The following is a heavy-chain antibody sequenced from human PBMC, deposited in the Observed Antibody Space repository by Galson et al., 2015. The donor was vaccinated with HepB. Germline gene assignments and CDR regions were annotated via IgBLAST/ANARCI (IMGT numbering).Heavy chain of an antibody. V-gene: IGHV3-21*01. Sequence: SLRLSCAASGFTFSSYSMNWIRQAPGKGLEWVSSISSSSSYIYYADSVKGRFTISRDNAKNSLYLQMNSLRAEDTAVYYCARTGDPYGSGSYTWGQGTLVTVSS. CDR1: GFTFSSYS. CDR2: ISSSSSYI. CDR3: ARTGDPYGSGSYT. D-gene: IGHD3-10*01. J-gene: IGHJ4*02.